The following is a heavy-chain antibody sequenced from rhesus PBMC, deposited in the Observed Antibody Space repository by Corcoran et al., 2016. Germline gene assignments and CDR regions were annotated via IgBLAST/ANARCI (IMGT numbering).Heavy chain of an antibody. Sequence: QVQLQESGPGLVKPSETLSLTCAVSGASISSYWWSWIRQSPGKGMEWIGEINGNSGSTYYNPTLKSLVTISKDASKNQFSRKVNSWTAADTAVYYCARKYSGSWNRFDVWGPGVLVTVSS. V-gene: IGHV4-80*01. CDR3: ARKYSGSWNRFDV. D-gene: IGHD6-25*01. CDR1: GASISSYW. J-gene: IGHJ5-1*01. CDR2: INGNSGST.